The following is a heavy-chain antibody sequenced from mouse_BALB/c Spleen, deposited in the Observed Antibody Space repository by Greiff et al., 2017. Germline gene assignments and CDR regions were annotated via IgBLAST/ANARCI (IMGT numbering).Heavy chain of an antibody. J-gene: IGHJ1*01. CDR3: ARGYGSSYGWYFDV. CDR1: GYSITSDYA. D-gene: IGHD1-1*01. CDR2: ISYSGST. Sequence: DVKLQESGPGLVKPSQSLSLTCTVTGYSITSDYAWNWIRQFPGNKLEWMGYISYSGSTSYNPSLKSRISITRDTSKNQFFLQLNSVTTEDTATYYCARGYGSSYGWYFDVWGAGTTVTVSS. V-gene: IGHV3-2*02.